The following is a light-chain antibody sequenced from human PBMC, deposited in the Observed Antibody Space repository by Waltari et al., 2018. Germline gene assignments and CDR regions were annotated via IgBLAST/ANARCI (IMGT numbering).Light chain of an antibody. CDR2: QDN. CDR3: AAWDNSTFVL. V-gene: IGLV3-1*01. CDR1: QLAGRY. Sequence: SFELTQTPSESVSPGQTASITCSGDQLAGRYVSWYQHKPGQSPVWLIYQDNRRPSGIRERFSGSNSGNTATLTISGTQAMDEADYYCAAWDNSTFVLFGGGTKVTVL. J-gene: IGLJ2*01.